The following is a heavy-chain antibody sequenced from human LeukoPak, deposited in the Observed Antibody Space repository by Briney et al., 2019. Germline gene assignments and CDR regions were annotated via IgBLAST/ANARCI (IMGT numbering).Heavy chain of an antibody. CDR1: GFTFSSYS. V-gene: IGHV3-48*04. D-gene: IGHD3-10*01. CDR3: ARDIDYYGSGSYLSYGMDV. J-gene: IGHJ6*02. CDR2: ISSSSSTI. Sequence: GGSLRLSCAASGFTFSSYSMNWVRQAPGKGLEWVSYISSSSSTIYYADSVKGRFTISRDNAKNSLYLQMNSLRAEDTAVYYCARDIDYYGSGSYLSYGMDVWGQGTTVTVSS.